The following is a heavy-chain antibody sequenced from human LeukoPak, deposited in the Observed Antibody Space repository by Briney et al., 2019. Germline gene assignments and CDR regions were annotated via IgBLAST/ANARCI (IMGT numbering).Heavy chain of an antibody. J-gene: IGHJ4*02. CDR3: AKVLMVYSSFDY. CDR1: GFTFSSYA. CDR2: ISGSGGST. D-gene: IGHD2-8*01. V-gene: IGHV3-23*01. Sequence: GGSLRLSCTASGFTFSSYAMSWVRQAPGKGLEWVSAISGSGGSTYYADSVKGRFTISRDNSKNTLYLQMSSLRAEDTAVYYCAKVLMVYSSFDYWGQGTLVTVSS.